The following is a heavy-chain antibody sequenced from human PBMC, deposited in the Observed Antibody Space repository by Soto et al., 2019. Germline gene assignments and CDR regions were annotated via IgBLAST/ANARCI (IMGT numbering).Heavy chain of an antibody. Sequence: LSLTCSVSGAALNSGNYYWSWIRQVPGKGLEWIGHTYVTGAVDYNPSPRDRITISQDTSERQFSLNLRLVTAADTAVYYCARLRIATNNYKWFDPWGQGTLVTVSS. CDR1: GAALNSGNYY. J-gene: IGHJ5*02. V-gene: IGHV4-31*03. D-gene: IGHD2-21*01. CDR2: TYVTGAV. CDR3: ARLRIATNNYKWFDP.